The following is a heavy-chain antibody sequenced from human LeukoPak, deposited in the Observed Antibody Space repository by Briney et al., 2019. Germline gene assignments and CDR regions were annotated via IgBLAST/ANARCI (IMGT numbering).Heavy chain of an antibody. CDR3: ARDGSSSSLDY. CDR1: GYTFTSYD. V-gene: IGHV1-8*03. CDR2: VNPNSGNT. Sequence: ASVKVSCKASGYTFTSYDINWVRQATGQGLEWMGWVNPNSGNTGYAQKFQGRVTITRNTSISTAYMELSSLRSEDTAVYYCARDGSSSSLDYWGQGTLVNVSS. D-gene: IGHD6-6*01. J-gene: IGHJ4*02.